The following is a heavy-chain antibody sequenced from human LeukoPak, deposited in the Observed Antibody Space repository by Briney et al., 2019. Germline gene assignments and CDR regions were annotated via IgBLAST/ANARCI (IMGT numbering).Heavy chain of an antibody. CDR2: ISWNSGSI. D-gene: IGHD3-22*01. J-gene: IGHJ5*02. CDR1: GFTFDDYA. V-gene: IGHV3-9*01. CDR3: AKAPSSYYDSSGYYT. Sequence: GGSLRLSCAASGFTFDDYAMHWVRQAPGKGLEWVSGISWNSGSIGYADSVKGRLTISRDNAKNSLYLQMNSLRAEDTALYYCAKAPSSYYDSSGYYTWGQGTLVTVSS.